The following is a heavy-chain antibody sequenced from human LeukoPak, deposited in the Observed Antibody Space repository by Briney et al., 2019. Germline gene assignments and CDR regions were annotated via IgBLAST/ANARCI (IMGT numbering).Heavy chain of an antibody. CDR2: ISSSGSYI. CDR3: ARGSGYYYEDC. V-gene: IGHV3-21*01. Sequence: GGSLRLSCAASGFTFSSYSMNWVRQAPGKGLEWVSSISSSGSYIYYADSVKGRFTISRDNVKNSLYLQMNSLRAEDTAVYYCARGSGYYYEDCWGQGTLVTVSS. J-gene: IGHJ4*02. D-gene: IGHD3-22*01. CDR1: GFTFSSYS.